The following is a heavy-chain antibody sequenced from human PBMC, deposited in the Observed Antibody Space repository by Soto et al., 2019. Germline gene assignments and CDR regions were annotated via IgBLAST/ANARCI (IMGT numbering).Heavy chain of an antibody. J-gene: IGHJ4*02. CDR2: MSGSGGTA. CDR3: AKGPIFGVENIYDY. Sequence: EVQLLESGGGLVQPGGSLRLSCAASGFTFSSYAMSWVRQAPGKGLEWVSGMSGSGGTAYYRDSGKGRFTISRDNSKQTLYLQMNSLRADDTALYYCAKGPIFGVENIYDYWGQGTPVTVSS. CDR1: GFTFSSYA. V-gene: IGHV3-23*01. D-gene: IGHD3-3*01.